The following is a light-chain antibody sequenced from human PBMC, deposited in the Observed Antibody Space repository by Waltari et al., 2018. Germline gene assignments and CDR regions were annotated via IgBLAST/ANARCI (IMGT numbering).Light chain of an antibody. CDR2: EVT. CDR3: SSYAGSNSVI. V-gene: IGLV2-8*01. J-gene: IGLJ2*01. CDR1: SRDVGDYNY. Sequence: QSALTQPPSASGSPGQSVTISCTGTSRDVGDYNYVSWYQQPPGKAPKLMIYEVTQRPSGVPDRFSGSKSGNTASLTVSGLQAEDEADYYCSSYAGSNSVIFGGGTKLTVL.